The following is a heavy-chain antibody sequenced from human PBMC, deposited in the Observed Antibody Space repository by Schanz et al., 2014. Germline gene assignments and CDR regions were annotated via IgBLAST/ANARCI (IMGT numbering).Heavy chain of an antibody. J-gene: IGHJ4*02. CDR3: AKYGTGKGVSFEY. Sequence: EVQLVESGGGLVQPGGSLRLSCAASGFTFSGYWMSWVRQAPGEGLVWVANIKLDGSEKYYVDSVKGRFTISRDNAKNSLYLQMNSLTAEDTAVYYCAKYGTGKGVSFEYWGQGTRVTVSA. CDR2: IKLDGSEK. CDR1: GFTFSGYW. V-gene: IGHV3-7*01. D-gene: IGHD1-26*01.